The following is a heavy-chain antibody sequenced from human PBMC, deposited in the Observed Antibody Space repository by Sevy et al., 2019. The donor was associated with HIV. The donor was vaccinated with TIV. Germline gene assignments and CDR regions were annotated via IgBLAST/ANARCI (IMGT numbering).Heavy chain of an antibody. CDR1: GYIFTGYY. CDR2: NNPNSGGT. V-gene: IGHV1-2*02. Sequence: GASVKVSCKASGYIFTGYYMHWVRQAPGQGLEWMGWNNPNSGGTNYAQKFQGRVTMTRDTSISTAYMELSRLRSDDTAVYYCARSVGHYSGRAIYGMDVWGQGTTVTVSS. CDR3: ARSVGHYSGRAIYGMDV. D-gene: IGHD6-19*01. J-gene: IGHJ6*02.